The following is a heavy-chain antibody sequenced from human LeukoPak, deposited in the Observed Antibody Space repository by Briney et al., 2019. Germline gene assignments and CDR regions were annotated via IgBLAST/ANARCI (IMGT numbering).Heavy chain of an antibody. J-gene: IGHJ6*02. Sequence: PGGFLRLSCAASGFTFSSYGMHWVRQAPGKGLEWVAVISYDGSNKYYADSVKGRFTISRDNSKNTLYLQMNSLRAEDTAVYYCAKARAKDRATVSDFRKSYYYYGMDVWGQGTTVTVSS. CDR1: GFTFSSYG. D-gene: IGHD4-11*01. CDR3: AKARAKDRATVSDFRKSYYYYGMDV. V-gene: IGHV3-30*18. CDR2: ISYDGSNK.